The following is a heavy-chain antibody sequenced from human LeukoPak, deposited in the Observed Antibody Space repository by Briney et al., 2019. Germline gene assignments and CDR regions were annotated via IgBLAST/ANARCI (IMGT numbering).Heavy chain of an antibody. V-gene: IGHV1-8*01. D-gene: IGHD3-22*01. J-gene: IGHJ4*02. CDR2: MNPNSGKT. CDR1: ENTFSNFE. CDR3: ARGLDHYDTGGYAILRH. Sequence: APVKVSCKASENTFSNFEFNWVRQATGQGLEWTGWMNPNSGKTGYAQDFQGRVTMTRDTSISTAYMELSSLRSEDTAVYYCARGLDHYDTGGYAILRHWGQGTLVTVSS.